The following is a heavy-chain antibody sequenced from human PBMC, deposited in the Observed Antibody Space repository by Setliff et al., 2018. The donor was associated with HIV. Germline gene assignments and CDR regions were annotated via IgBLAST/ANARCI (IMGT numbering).Heavy chain of an antibody. J-gene: IGHJ4*02. V-gene: IGHV4-34*01. D-gene: IGHD2-2*01. CDR3: VRDTTSGWMLTN. CDR2: INHSGST. CDR1: GGSFSDYS. Sequence: SETLSLTCAVYGGSFSDYSWNWIRQPPGKGLEWIGEINHSGSTNYNPSLKSRVTISVDTSKNQFSLKLNSVTAADTAVYYCVRDTTSGWMLTNWGQGTLVTVSS.